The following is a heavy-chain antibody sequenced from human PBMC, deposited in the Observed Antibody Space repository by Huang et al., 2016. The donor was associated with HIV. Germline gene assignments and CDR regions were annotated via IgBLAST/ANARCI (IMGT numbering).Heavy chain of an antibody. CDR2: IYYTGTT. V-gene: IGHV4-30-4*08. J-gene: IGHJ5*02. D-gene: IGHD2-15*01. Sequence: QVQLQESGPGPVKPSQTLYLTCTVSGDSIRGGGYLWSWIRQSPGKGLEWIGSIYYTGTTSYNPSLRSRVTRSVDTSKNQFSLRLTSVTAEDTAVYYCARDRITQCNGGRCYSDWSDPWGQGTLVIVSS. CDR3: ARDRITQCNGGRCYSDWSDP. CDR1: GDSIRGGGYL.